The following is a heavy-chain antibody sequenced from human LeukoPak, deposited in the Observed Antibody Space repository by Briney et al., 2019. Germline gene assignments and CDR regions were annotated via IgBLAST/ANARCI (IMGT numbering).Heavy chain of an antibody. CDR1: GFTFSSYA. D-gene: IGHD4-17*01. CDR2: ISYDGSNK. V-gene: IGHV3-30-3*01. Sequence: PGGSLRLSCAASGFTFSSYAMHWVRQDPGKGLEWVAVISYDGSNKYYADSVKGRFTISRDNSKNTLYLQMNSLRAEDTAVYYCARDLGYGDYVGYFDYWGQGTLVTVSS. CDR3: ARDLGYGDYVGYFDY. J-gene: IGHJ4*02.